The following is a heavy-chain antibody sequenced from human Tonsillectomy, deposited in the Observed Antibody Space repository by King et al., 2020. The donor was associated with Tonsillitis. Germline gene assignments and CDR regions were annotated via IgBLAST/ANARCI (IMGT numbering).Heavy chain of an antibody. D-gene: IGHD3-22*01. CDR3: ARATYDYYDSSGYQKWFDP. CDR1: GYTFTGYY. Sequence: VQLVESGAEVKKSGASVKVSCKASGYTFTGYYVHWVRQAPGQGLEWMGWSNPNSGGTNYAQNFQGRVTMTRDTSISTAYMELSRLRSDDTAVYYCARATYDYYDSSGYQKWFDPWGQGTLVTVSP. J-gene: IGHJ5*02. V-gene: IGHV1-2*02. CDR2: SNPNSGGT.